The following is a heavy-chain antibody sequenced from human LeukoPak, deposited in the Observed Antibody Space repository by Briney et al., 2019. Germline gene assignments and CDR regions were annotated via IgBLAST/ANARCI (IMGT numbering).Heavy chain of an antibody. J-gene: IGHJ2*01. D-gene: IGHD3-22*01. CDR2: IYYSGST. V-gene: IGHV4-59*11. Sequence: SETLSLTCTDSGGSISSHYWRWIRQPPGKELEWVVYIYYSGSTNYNPSLKSRVTISVDTSKNQFSLKLSSVTAADTAVYYCARVPPSITMIVVDRWYFDLWGRRTLVTVSS. CDR1: GGSISSHY. CDR3: ARVPPSITMIVVDRWYFDL.